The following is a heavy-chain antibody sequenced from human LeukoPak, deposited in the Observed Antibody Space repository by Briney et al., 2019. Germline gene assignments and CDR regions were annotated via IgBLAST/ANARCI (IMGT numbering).Heavy chain of an antibody. CDR2: IEHGGTA. J-gene: IGHJ4*02. D-gene: IGHD3-3*01. CDR3: AVGITILGVAASFDS. Sequence: SETLSLTCAVYGASDNAYYWSLIRQPPGKGLECVGDIEHGGTATYNPSLKSRLSISADASKTQFSLKLNSVTDADTAVYYCAVGITILGVAASFDSWGQGNLVIVSS. V-gene: IGHV4-34*01. CDR1: GASDNAYY.